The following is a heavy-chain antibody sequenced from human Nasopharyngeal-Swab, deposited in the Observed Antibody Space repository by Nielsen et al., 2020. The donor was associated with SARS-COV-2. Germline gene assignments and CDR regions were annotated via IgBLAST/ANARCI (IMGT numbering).Heavy chain of an antibody. D-gene: IGHD1-1*01. CDR3: ARAWNDSAFDI. Sequence: LRLSCTVSGGSISSYYWSWIRQPPGKGLEWIGYIYYSGSTNYNPSLKSRVTISVDTSKNQFSLKLSSVTAADTAVYYCARAWNDSAFDIWGQGTMVTVSS. CDR2: IYYSGST. J-gene: IGHJ3*02. V-gene: IGHV4-59*01. CDR1: GGSISSYY.